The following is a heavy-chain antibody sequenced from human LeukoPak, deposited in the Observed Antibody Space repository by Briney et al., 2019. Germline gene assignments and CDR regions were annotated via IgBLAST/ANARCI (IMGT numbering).Heavy chain of an antibody. CDR1: GFTFSSYS. Sequence: PGGSLRLSCAASGFTFSSYSMNWVRQAPGKGLEWVANIKQDGSEKYYVDSVKGRFTISRDNAKNSLYLQMNSLRAEDTAVYYCAREQAIDAFDYWGQGTLVTVSS. CDR3: AREQAIDAFDY. CDR2: IKQDGSEK. J-gene: IGHJ4*02. V-gene: IGHV3-7*01.